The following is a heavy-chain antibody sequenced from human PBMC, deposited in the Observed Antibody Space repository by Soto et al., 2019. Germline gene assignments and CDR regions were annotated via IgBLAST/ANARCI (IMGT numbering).Heavy chain of an antibody. V-gene: IGHV4-30-2*01. J-gene: IGHJ4*01. CDR1: GDSISRDGYS. CDR3: AREMSYYFDS. Sequence: QVQLQESGSGLVKPSQTLVLTCTVSGDSISRDGYSWRWLRQPPGKGLEWIGYIYHSGATYYNPSLKSRVTTSVDKSKNQFSLRLASVTAADTAVYYCAREMSYYFDSWGHGTLVTVSS. CDR2: IYHSGAT.